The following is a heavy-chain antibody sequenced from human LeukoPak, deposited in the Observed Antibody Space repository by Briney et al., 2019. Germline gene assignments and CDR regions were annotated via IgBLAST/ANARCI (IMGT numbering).Heavy chain of an antibody. Sequence: GGSLRLSCAASGFTVSSNYMSWVRQAPGKGLEWVSVIYSGGSTYYADSVKGRFTISRDNSKNTLYLQMNSLRAEDTAVYYCARDPLHYDILTGYQEPYGMDVWGQGTTVTVSS. CDR1: GFTVSSNY. CDR3: ARDPLHYDILTGYQEPYGMDV. CDR2: IYSGGST. V-gene: IGHV3-66*01. J-gene: IGHJ6*02. D-gene: IGHD3-9*01.